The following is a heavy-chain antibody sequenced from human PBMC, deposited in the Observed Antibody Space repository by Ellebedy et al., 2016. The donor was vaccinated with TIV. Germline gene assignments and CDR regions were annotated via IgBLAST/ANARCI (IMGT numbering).Heavy chain of an antibody. CDR3: ATALAARPLYFDY. Sequence: SVKVSXXASGYTFTSYGISWVRQAPGQGLEWMGGIIPIFGTANYAQKFQGRVTITADESTSTAYMELSSLRSEDTAVYYCATALAARPLYFDYWGQGTLVTVSS. D-gene: IGHD6-6*01. CDR1: GYTFTSYG. J-gene: IGHJ4*02. V-gene: IGHV1-69*13. CDR2: IIPIFGTA.